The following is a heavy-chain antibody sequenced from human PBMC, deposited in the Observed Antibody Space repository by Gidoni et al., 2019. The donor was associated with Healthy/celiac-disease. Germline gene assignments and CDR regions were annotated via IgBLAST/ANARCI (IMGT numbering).Heavy chain of an antibody. V-gene: IGHV3-23*01. Sequence: EVQLLESGGGLVQPGGSLRLHCAASGFTFSSYAMSWVRQAPGKGLEWVSAISGSGGSTYYADSVKGRFTISRDNSKNTLYLQMNSLRAEDTAVYYCAARYTGYSSRKIDYWGQGTLVTVSS. CDR1: GFTFSSYA. J-gene: IGHJ4*02. CDR2: ISGSGGST. CDR3: AARYTGYSSRKIDY. D-gene: IGHD6-13*01.